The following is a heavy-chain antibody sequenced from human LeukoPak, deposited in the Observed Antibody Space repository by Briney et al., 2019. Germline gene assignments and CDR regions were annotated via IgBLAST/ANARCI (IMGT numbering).Heavy chain of an antibody. CDR3: ARDRRYCSSTSCYQGNWFDP. D-gene: IGHD2-2*01. Sequence: GGSLRLSCAASGFTFSSYSMNWVSQAPGKGLEWVSSISSSSSYIYYADSVKGRFTISRDNAKNSLYLQMNSLRAEDTAVFYCARDRRYCSSTSCYQGNWFDPWVQGTLVTVSS. CDR1: GFTFSSYS. V-gene: IGHV3-21*01. J-gene: IGHJ5*02. CDR2: ISSSSSYI.